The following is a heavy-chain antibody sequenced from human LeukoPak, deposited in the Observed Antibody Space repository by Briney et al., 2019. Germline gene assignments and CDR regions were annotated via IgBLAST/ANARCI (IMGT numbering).Heavy chain of an antibody. CDR1: GGSISSSDYY. V-gene: IGHV4-39*01. Sequence: PSETLSLTCTVSGGSISSSDYYWGWIRQPPGKGLEWIGTIYYSGSTYYNPSLKSRVTMSVDTSKNQFSLKLSSVPAADTAVYYCARRLRGIAAAGTFDYWGQGTLVTVSS. CDR2: IYYSGST. J-gene: IGHJ4*02. CDR3: ARRLRGIAAAGTFDY. D-gene: IGHD6-13*01.